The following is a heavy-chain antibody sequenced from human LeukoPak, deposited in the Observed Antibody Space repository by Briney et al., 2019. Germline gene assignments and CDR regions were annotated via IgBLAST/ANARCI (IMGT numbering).Heavy chain of an antibody. CDR2: ISSNGGST. CDR3: AKRIQSAMATGY. CDR1: GFTFSSYA. D-gene: IGHD5-18*01. J-gene: IGHJ4*02. Sequence: GGSLRLSCAASGFTFSSYAMHWVRQAPGKGLEYVSAISSNGGSTYYANSVEGRFTISRDNSKNTLYLQMNSLRAEDTAVYYCAKRIQSAMATGYWGQGTLVTVSS. V-gene: IGHV3-64*01.